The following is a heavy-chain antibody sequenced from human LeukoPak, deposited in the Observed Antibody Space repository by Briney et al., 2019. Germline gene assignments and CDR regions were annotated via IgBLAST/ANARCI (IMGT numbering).Heavy chain of an antibody. V-gene: IGHV3-21*01. CDR1: GFTFSSYS. J-gene: IGHJ4*02. D-gene: IGHD6-19*01. CDR3: ARAVAGTWNDY. Sequence: GGSLRPSCAASGFTFSSYSMNWVRQAPGRGLEWVSSISSSSSYIYYADSVKGRFTISRDNAKNSLYLQMNSLRAEDTAVYYCARAVAGTWNDYWGQGTLVTVSS. CDR2: ISSSSSYI.